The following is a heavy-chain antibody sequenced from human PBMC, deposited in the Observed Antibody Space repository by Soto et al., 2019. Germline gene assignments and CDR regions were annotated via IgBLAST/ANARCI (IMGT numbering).Heavy chain of an antibody. D-gene: IGHD1-1*01. J-gene: IGHJ6*02. Sequence: VQLVESGGVVVQPGGSLRLSCAASGFTFDDYTMHWVRQAPGKGLEWVSLISWDGGSTYYADSVKGRFTISRDNSKNSLYLQMNSLRTEDTALYYCAKDIGYGPGYGMDVWGQGTTVTVSS. CDR3: AKDIGYGPGYGMDV. V-gene: IGHV3-43*01. CDR2: ISWDGGST. CDR1: GFTFDDYT.